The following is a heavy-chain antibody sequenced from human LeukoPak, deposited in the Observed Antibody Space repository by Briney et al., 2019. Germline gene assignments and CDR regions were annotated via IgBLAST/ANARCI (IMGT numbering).Heavy chain of an antibody. CDR1: GFTFSSYA. J-gene: IGHJ6*03. D-gene: IGHD3-3*01. CDR2: ISYDGSNK. CDR3: AREGLGVAYYYYYYMDV. Sequence: PGGSLRLSCAASGFTFSSYAMHWVRQAPGKGLEWVAVISYDGSNKYYADSVKGRFTISRDNSKNTLYLQMNSLRAEDTAVYYCAREGLGVAYYYYYYMDVWGKGTTVTVSS. V-gene: IGHV3-30*01.